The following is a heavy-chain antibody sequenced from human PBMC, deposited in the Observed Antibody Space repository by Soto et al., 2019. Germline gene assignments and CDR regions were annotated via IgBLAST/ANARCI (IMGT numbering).Heavy chain of an antibody. Sequence: SETLSLTCAFYGGSFSGYYWSWIRQPPGKGLEWIGEINHSGSTNYNPSLKSRVTISVDTSKNQFSLKLSSVTAADTAVYYCARWDSVTTLYYYYGMDVWGQGTTVTVSS. J-gene: IGHJ6*02. V-gene: IGHV4-34*01. CDR2: INHSGST. D-gene: IGHD4-17*01. CDR3: ARWDSVTTLYYYYGMDV. CDR1: GGSFSGYY.